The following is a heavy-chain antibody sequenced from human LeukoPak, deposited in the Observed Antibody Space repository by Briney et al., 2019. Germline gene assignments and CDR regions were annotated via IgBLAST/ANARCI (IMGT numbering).Heavy chain of an antibody. CDR1: GFTFSSYS. V-gene: IGHV3-21*01. CDR2: ISSSSSYM. Sequence: GGSLRLSCAASGFTFSSYSMNWVRQAPGKGLEWVSSISSSSSYMYYADSVKGRFTISRDNAKNSLYLQMNSLRAEDTAVYYCARLGYCSSTSCYSDYWGQGTLVTVSS. CDR3: ARLGYCSSTSCYSDY. J-gene: IGHJ4*02. D-gene: IGHD2-2*01.